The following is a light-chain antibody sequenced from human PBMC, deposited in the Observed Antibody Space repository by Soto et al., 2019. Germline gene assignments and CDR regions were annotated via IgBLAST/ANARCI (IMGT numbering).Light chain of an antibody. CDR2: DAS. V-gene: IGKV1-5*01. CDR1: QRISSW. CDR3: QQYNSYSPMWT. Sequence: DIQMTQSPSTLSASVGDRVTITCRASQRISSWLAWFQQKPGKAPNLLIYDASTLETGVPSRFSGSGSGTEFTLTISGLQPDDFATYYCQQYNSYSPMWTFGQGTKVDIK. J-gene: IGKJ1*01.